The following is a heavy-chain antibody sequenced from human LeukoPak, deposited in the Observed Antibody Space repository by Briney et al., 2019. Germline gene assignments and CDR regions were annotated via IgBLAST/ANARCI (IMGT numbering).Heavy chain of an antibody. CDR3: AKNTGYIVVVPAAPAD. CDR1: GFTSSSYG. Sequence: GGSLRLSCAASGFTSSSYGMHWVRQAPGKGLEWVAVISYDGSNKYYADSVKGRFTISRDNSKNTLYLQMNSLRAEDTAVYYCAKNTGYIVVVPAAPADWGQGTLVTVSS. V-gene: IGHV3-30*18. D-gene: IGHD2-2*01. CDR2: ISYDGSNK. J-gene: IGHJ4*02.